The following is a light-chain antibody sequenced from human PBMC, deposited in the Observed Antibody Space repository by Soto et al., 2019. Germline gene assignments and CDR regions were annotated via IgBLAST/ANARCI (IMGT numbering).Light chain of an antibody. J-gene: IGLJ1*01. CDR1: SSDVGSYNR. CDR2: DVG. CDR3: SSYTSSNTYV. Sequence: QSVLTQPPSVSGSPGQSVTISCTGTSSDVGSYNRVSWYQQPPGTAPKLMIYDVGNRPSGVPDRFSVSKSGNTASLTISGLQADDEADYYCSSYTSSNTYVFGTGTKATVL. V-gene: IGLV2-18*02.